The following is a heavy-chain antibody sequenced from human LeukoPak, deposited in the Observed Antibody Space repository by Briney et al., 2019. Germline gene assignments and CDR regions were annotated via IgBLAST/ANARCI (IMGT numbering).Heavy chain of an antibody. J-gene: IGHJ6*02. V-gene: IGHV3-11*01. Sequence: GGSLRLSCAASGFTFSDYYMSWIRQAPGKGLEWVSYISISGSTIYYADSVKGRFTISRDNAKNSLYLQLNSLRAEDTAVYYCARRGLRVRGVAYYYYGMDVWGQGTTVTVSS. CDR3: ARRGLRVRGVAYYYYGMDV. CDR1: GFTFSDYY. CDR2: ISISGSTI. D-gene: IGHD3-16*01.